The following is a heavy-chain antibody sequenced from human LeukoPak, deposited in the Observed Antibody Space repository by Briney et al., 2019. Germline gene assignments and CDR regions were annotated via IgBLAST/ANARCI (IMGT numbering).Heavy chain of an antibody. CDR1: GCSINFYY. CDR2: IYYSGSI. J-gene: IGHJ5*01. D-gene: IGHD3-3*01. V-gene: IGHV4-59*01. Sequence: KPSETLSLTCTASGCSINFYYWSSIRQSPGKGLECFGNIYYSGSINYNPSLKSRVTISVDTSKNQFSLILCSVPAAYTAVYYSARALGYYDFCSRSSSPPNWFDSWGQGTLITVSS. CDR3: ARALGYYDFCSRSSSPPNWFDS.